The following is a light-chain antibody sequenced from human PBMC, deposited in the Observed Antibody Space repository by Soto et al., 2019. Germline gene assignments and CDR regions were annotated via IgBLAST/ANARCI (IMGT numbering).Light chain of an antibody. J-gene: IGKJ2*01. CDR3: QQYSTLPHT. Sequence: ESVLTQSPGTLSLSPGERATLSCRASQSASNSFFAWYQQKPGQAPRLLIYGVSSRATGIPDRFSGSGSATDFTLTISRLEPEDFVVYYCQQYSTLPHTFGQGPKLEV. CDR1: QSASNSF. V-gene: IGKV3-20*01. CDR2: GVS.